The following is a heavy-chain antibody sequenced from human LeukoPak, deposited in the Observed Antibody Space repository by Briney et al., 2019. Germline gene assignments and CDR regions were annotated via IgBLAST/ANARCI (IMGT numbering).Heavy chain of an antibody. Sequence: PSETLSLTCTVSGGSISSYYWSWIRQPPGKGLEWIGYIYYSGSTNYNPSLKSRVTISVDTSKNQFSLKLSSVTAADTAVYYCAGEGSGYCSGGSCYDRDYYYYGMDVWGQGTTVTVSS. J-gene: IGHJ6*02. CDR2: IYYSGST. CDR1: GGSISSYY. V-gene: IGHV4-59*01. D-gene: IGHD2-15*01. CDR3: AGEGSGYCSGGSCYDRDYYYYGMDV.